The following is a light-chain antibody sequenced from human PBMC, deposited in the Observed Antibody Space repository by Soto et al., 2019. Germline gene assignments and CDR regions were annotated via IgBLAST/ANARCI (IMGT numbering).Light chain of an antibody. V-gene: IGLV1-40*01. Sequence: QPVLTQPPSVSGAPGQRVTISCTGSNSNIGAGYDVKWYQQLPGTAPKLLIYGNSHRPSGVPDRFSGSKSGTSASLAITGLQAEDEADYYCQSYDSSLSGWVFGGGTKLTVL. CDR2: GNS. CDR3: QSYDSSLSGWV. J-gene: IGLJ3*02. CDR1: NSNIGAGYD.